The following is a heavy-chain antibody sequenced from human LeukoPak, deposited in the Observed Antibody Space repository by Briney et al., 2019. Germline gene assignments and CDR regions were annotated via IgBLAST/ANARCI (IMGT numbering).Heavy chain of an antibody. CDR1: GYTFTCYY. Sequence: ASVKVSCKASGYTFTCYYMHWVRQAPGQGLEWMGWINPNSGGTNYAQEFQGRVTMTRDTSISTAYMELSRLRSDDTAVYYCARSLRNYYYGMDVWGQGTTVTVSS. J-gene: IGHJ6*02. V-gene: IGHV1-2*02. CDR2: INPNSGGT. D-gene: IGHD4-17*01. CDR3: ARSLRNYYYGMDV.